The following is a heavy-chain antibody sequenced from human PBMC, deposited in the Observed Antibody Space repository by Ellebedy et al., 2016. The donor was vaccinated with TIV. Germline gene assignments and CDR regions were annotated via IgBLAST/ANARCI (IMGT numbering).Heavy chain of an antibody. CDR1: GFTFSSFA. CDR3: AKDPGITMYRGQTGVGYFDY. D-gene: IGHD3-10*01. V-gene: IGHV3-23*01. J-gene: IGHJ4*02. CDR2: SSGSGGST. Sequence: GESLKISCAASGFTFSSFAMSWVRQAPGKGLEWVSTSSGSGGSTYYADSVKGRFTISRDNSKNTLSLQMNSLSVEDTAVYYCAKDPGITMYRGQTGVGYFDYWGQGTVVTVSS.